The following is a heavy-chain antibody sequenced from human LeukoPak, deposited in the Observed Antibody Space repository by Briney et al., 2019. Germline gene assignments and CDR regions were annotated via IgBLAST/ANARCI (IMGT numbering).Heavy chain of an antibody. CDR1: GFTFSSYA. Sequence: GGSLRLSCAASGFTFSSYAMHWVRQAPGKGLEWVAVISYDGSNKYYADSVKGRFTISRDNAKNSLYLQMNSLRAEDTALYYCAKDTGGRYFDWLLGVFDYWGQGTLVTVSS. CDR2: ISYDGSNK. CDR3: AKDTGGRYFDWLLGVFDY. D-gene: IGHD3-9*01. J-gene: IGHJ4*02. V-gene: IGHV3-30-3*01.